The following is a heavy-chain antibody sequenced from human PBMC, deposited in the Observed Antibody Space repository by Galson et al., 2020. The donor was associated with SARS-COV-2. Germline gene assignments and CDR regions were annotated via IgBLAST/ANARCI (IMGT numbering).Heavy chain of an antibody. J-gene: IGHJ6*02. CDR1: GFTFSSYW. CDR3: ARDLSYYDFWSGYYTLTGDYYYYGMDV. D-gene: IGHD3-3*01. CDR2: IKQDGSEK. V-gene: IGHV3-7*03. Sequence: GGSLRLSCAASGFTFSSYWMSWVRQAPGKGLEWVANIKQDGSEKYYVDSVKGRFTISRDNAKNSLYLQMNSLRAEDTAVYYCARDLSYYDFWSGYYTLTGDYYYYGMDVWGQGTTVTVSS.